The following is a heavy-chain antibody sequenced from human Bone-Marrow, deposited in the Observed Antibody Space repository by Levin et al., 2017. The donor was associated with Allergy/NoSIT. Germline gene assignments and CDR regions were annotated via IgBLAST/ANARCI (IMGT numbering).Heavy chain of an antibody. CDR2: IYYIGSA. D-gene: IGHD2-8*02. CDR3: ARDDSLIAVPGSGVFDI. CDR1: GGSISSYF. J-gene: IGHJ3*02. V-gene: IGHV4-59*01. Sequence: MSSETLSLTCTVSGGSISSYFWSWIRQPPGKGLEWIGHIYYIGSANYNPSLKSRVTMLVAPSKNQFSLKLTSVTTADTAMYYCARDDSLIAVPGSGVFDIWGLGTMVTVSS.